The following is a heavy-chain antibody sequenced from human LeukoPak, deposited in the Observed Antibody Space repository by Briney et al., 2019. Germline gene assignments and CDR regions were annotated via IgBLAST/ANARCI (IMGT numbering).Heavy chain of an antibody. J-gene: IGHJ3*02. CDR3: ARDLLRTYYYDSSGPQGDDAFDI. Sequence: GASVKVSCKASGGTFSSYAISWVRQAPGQGLEWMGGIIPIFGTANYAQKFQGRVTITADESTSTAYMELSSLRSEDTAVYYCARDLLRTYYYDSSGPQGDDAFDIWGQGTMATVSS. D-gene: IGHD3-22*01. V-gene: IGHV1-69*13. CDR2: IIPIFGTA. CDR1: GGTFSSYA.